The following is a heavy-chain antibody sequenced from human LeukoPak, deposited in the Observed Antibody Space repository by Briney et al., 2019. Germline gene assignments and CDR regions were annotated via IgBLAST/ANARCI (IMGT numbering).Heavy chain of an antibody. CDR2: IIPIFGIA. J-gene: IGHJ4*02. D-gene: IGHD3-22*01. CDR1: GYTFTGYY. CDR3: ARVKTGNYYDSSGYYY. V-gene: IGHV1-69*04. Sequence: ASVKVSCKASGYTFTGYYMHWVRQAPGQGLEWMGRIIPIFGIANYAQKFQGRVTITADKSTSTAYMELSSLRSEDTAVYYCARVKTGNYYDSSGYYYWGQGTLVTVSS.